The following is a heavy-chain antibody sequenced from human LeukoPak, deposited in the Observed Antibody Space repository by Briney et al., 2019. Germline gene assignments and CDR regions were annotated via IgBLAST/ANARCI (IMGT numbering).Heavy chain of an antibody. V-gene: IGHV1-8*01. D-gene: IGHD5-12*01. Sequence: GASVKVSCKASGYTFTSYDINWVRQATGQGLEWMGWMNPNSGNTGYAQKFQGRVTMTRNTSISTAYMELSSLRSEDTAVYYCVRDSGYDFDAFDIWGQGTMVTVSS. CDR1: GYTFTSYD. J-gene: IGHJ3*02. CDR2: MNPNSGNT. CDR3: VRDSGYDFDAFDI.